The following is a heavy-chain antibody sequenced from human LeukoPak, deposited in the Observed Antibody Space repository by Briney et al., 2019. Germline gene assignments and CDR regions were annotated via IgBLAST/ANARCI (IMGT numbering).Heavy chain of an antibody. CDR3: TWIQKGLGGFDS. Sequence: GESLRLSCELSGVPFSDAWMSWVRLAPGKGPEWVGRIKSQGSGGTTDYGAPVKGRFFISRDDSKNMVYLQMNSLKAEDTGVYYCTWIQKGLGGFDSWGQGIKVTVSS. D-gene: IGHD5-18*01. V-gene: IGHV3-15*01. CDR1: GVPFSDAW. CDR2: IKSQGSGGTT. J-gene: IGHJ3*02.